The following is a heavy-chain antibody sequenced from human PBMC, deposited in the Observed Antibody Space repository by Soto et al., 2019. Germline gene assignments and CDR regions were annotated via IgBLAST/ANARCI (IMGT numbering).Heavy chain of an antibody. Sequence: EVPLLESGGGLVQPGGSLRLSCAASGFTFTTYAIKWVRQAPGKGLEWVSGISGSGTTTYYAYSVKCRFTVSRDNSKNTVFLQMNSLRVEDTAVYYCARGRIAAAGTRYYFDYWGQGALVTVSS. J-gene: IGHJ4*02. CDR1: GFTFTTYA. D-gene: IGHD6-13*01. CDR3: ARGRIAAAGTRYYFDY. V-gene: IGHV3-23*01. CDR2: ISGSGTTT.